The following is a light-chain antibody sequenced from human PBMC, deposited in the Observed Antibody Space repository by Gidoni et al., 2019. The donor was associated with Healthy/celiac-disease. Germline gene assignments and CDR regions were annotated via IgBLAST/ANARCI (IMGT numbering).Light chain of an antibody. CDR3: SSYTSSSTLGV. Sequence: QSALTQPASVSGSPGQSITISCTGTSSDVGGYNYVSWYQQHPGKAPKLMIYEVSNRPSGVPDRFSGSKSGNTASLTISGLQAEDEADYYCSSYTSSSTLGVFGGGTKLT. J-gene: IGLJ3*02. CDR1: SSDVGGYNY. CDR2: EVS. V-gene: IGLV2-14*01.